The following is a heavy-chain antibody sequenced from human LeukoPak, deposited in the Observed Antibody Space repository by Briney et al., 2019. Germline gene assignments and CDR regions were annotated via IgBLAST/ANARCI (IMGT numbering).Heavy chain of an antibody. CDR2: INHSGST. CDR1: GGSFSGYY. Sequence: SETLSLTCAVYGGSFSGYYWSWIRQPPGKGLEWIGEINHSGSTNYNPSLKSRVTISVDTSKNQFSLKLSSVTAADTAVYYCARVLGSSWQDYYYYGMDVWGQGTTVTVSS. D-gene: IGHD6-13*01. CDR3: ARVLGSSWQDYYYYGMDV. J-gene: IGHJ6*02. V-gene: IGHV4-34*01.